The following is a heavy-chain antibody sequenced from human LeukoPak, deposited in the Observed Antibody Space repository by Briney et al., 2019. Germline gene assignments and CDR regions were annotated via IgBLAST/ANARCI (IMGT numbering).Heavy chain of an antibody. CDR1: GYTFTSYY. J-gene: IGHJ5*02. D-gene: IGHD2-2*01. CDR2: IIPIFGTA. V-gene: IGHV1-69*05. Sequence: SVKVSCKASGYTFTSYYMHWVRQAPGQGLEWMGRIIPIFGTANYAQKFQGRVTITTDESTSTAYMELGSLRSEDTAVYYCARGPCSSTSCSRGGWFDPWGQGTLVTVSS. CDR3: ARGPCSSTSCSRGGWFDP.